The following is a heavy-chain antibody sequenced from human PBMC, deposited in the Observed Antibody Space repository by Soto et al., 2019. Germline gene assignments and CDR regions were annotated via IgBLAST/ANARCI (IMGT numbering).Heavy chain of an antibody. CDR3: ARIKLVEWFFINVDVYDMDV. V-gene: IGHV3-48*02. CDR1: GFSLSDYA. CDR2: ISSDSRTI. D-gene: IGHD3-3*01. J-gene: IGHJ6*02. Sequence: GGSLRLSCVASGFSLSDYAVNWVRQAPGKGLEWVSFISSDSRTIYYADSVEGRFTVSRDNARNSVSLQMDSLRDEDAAVYYYARIKLVEWFFINVDVYDMDVWGQGTPVTVSS.